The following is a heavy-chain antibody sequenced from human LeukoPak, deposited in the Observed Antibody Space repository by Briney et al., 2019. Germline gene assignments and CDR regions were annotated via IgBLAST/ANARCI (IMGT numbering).Heavy chain of an antibody. Sequence: GASVKVSCKASGYTCTSYGVSWVRQAPGQGLEWMEGISGSNGNTNYAQKLQGRVTMTTDTSTSTAYMELRSLRSDDTAVYYCARYPLSYSNNWHYYFDHWGQGTLLTVSS. CDR3: ARYPLSYSNNWHYYFDH. CDR1: GYTCTSYG. CDR2: ISGSNGNT. J-gene: IGHJ4*02. D-gene: IGHD1-1*01. V-gene: IGHV1-18*01.